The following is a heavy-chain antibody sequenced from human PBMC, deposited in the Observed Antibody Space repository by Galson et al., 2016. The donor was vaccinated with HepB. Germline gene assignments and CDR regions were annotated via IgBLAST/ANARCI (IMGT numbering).Heavy chain of an antibody. Sequence: SLRLSCAASGFTLRNYGVHWVRQAPGKGLEWVALIWNDGNNKICADSVKGRFTISRDNSKNTLYLQLNSLRAEDTAVYYCAREDPNIAVAALDYWGQGTLVTVSS. D-gene: IGHD6-19*01. CDR1: GFTLRNYG. CDR3: AREDPNIAVAALDY. V-gene: IGHV3-33*01. J-gene: IGHJ4*02. CDR2: IWNDGNNK.